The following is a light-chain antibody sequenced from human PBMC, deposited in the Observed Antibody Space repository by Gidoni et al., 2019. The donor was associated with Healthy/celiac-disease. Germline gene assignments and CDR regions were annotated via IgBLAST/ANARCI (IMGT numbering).Light chain of an antibody. J-gene: IGLJ2*01. V-gene: IGLV2-14*01. CDR1: SSDVGGYNY. Sequence: QSALTQPASVSGSPGQSITISCPGTSSDVGGYNYVSWYQQHPGKAPKCMIYDVSNRPSGVSNRFSGSKSGNTASLTISGLQAENEADYYCSSYTSSSTVVFGGGTKLTVL. CDR3: SSYTSSSTVV. CDR2: DVS.